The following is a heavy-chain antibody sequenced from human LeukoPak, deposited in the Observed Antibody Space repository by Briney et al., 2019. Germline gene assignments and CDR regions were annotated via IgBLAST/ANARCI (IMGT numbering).Heavy chain of an antibody. CDR1: GGSVSSGSFY. CDR3: ARESEAGRAEYYFDY. CDR2: IYYSGST. D-gene: IGHD6-13*01. V-gene: IGHV4-61*01. J-gene: IGHJ4*02. Sequence: SETLSLTCTVSGGSVSSGSFYWNWIRQPPGKGLEWIGYIYYSGSTSYNPSLKSRVTISVDTSKNQFSLKLSSVTAADTAVYYCARESEAGRAEYYFDYWGQGTLVTVSS.